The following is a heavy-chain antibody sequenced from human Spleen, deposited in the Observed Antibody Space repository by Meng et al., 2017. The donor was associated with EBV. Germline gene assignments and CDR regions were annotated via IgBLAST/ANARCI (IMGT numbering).Heavy chain of an antibody. CDR3: ASGGVRYTRGRDAFDI. V-gene: IGHV4-30-4*01. J-gene: IGHJ3*02. CDR2: IYYSGST. CDR1: EVSCRSSIYC. Sequence: SGPGMGGPQQPRSVTGAGFEVSCRSSIYCWSWTRQPPGKGLEWIGYIYYSGSTYYSPSLKSRVSISLDMSKNQITLKLRAVTAADTAVYSCASGGVRYTRGRDAFDIWGQGTMVTVSS. D-gene: IGHD1-14*01.